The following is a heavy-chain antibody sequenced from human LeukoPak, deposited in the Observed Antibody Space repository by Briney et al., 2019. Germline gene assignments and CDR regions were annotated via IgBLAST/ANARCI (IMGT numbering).Heavy chain of an antibody. V-gene: IGHV4-39*01. Sequence: PSETLSLTCTFSGGSFSSGTFYWARIRQPPGKGLEWIGSIHFSGGTYYNPSLKSRVTISVDTSKNQFSLKVTSATAADTAVYYCVRPGGRLARSPFDYWGQGTLVTVSS. CDR2: IHFSGGT. J-gene: IGHJ4*02. CDR3: VRPGGRLARSPFDY. D-gene: IGHD6-19*01. CDR1: GGSFSSGTFY.